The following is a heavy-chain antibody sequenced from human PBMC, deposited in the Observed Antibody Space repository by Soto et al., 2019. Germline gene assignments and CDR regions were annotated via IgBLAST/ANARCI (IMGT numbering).Heavy chain of an antibody. CDR2: INAGNGDT. CDR3: ARKWGHSAS. Sequence: QVQLVQSGAEVKKPGASVKIFCKTSGYPFTTYAIRRVRQAPGQSLEWMGWINAGNGDTKYSGKFQGRVIISRDTAASTAFMELNSLRSEDTAVYYCARKWGHSASWGQGTLVTVSS. CDR1: GYPFTTYA. D-gene: IGHD1-26*01. J-gene: IGHJ4*02. V-gene: IGHV1-3*01.